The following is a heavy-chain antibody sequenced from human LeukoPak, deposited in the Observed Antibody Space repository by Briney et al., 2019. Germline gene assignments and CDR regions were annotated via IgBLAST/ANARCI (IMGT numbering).Heavy chain of an antibody. CDR1: GYSFTSYW. CDR2: IDPSDSYT. CDR3: ARQRYNYGVFDF. J-gene: IGHJ4*02. D-gene: IGHD5-18*01. Sequence: GESLKISFKGSGYSFTSYWISWVRQMPGKGLEWMGTIDPSDSYTNYSPSFQGHVTISADTSITTAYLQWSSLKASDTAMYYCARQRYNYGVFDFWGQGILVTVSS. V-gene: IGHV5-10-1*01.